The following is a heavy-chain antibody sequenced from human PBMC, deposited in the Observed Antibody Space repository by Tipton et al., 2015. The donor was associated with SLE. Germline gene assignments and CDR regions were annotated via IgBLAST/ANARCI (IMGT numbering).Heavy chain of an antibody. CDR2: INHSGST. CDR3: ARGRELGRDDAFDV. V-gene: IGHV4-34*01. D-gene: IGHD1-1*01. J-gene: IGHJ3*01. Sequence: GLVKPSETLSLTCAVYGGSFSGYYWSWIRQPPGKGLEWIGEINHSGSTNYNPSLKSRVTISVDTSKNQFSLKLSSVTAADTAVYYCARGRELGRDDAFDVWGQGTMVTVTS. CDR1: GGSFSGYY.